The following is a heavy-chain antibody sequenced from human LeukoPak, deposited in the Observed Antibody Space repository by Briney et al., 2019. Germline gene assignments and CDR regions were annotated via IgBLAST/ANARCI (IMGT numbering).Heavy chain of an antibody. CDR3: ARGSAISYDFWSGYFPELYNWFDP. CDR1: GFTFSSYS. J-gene: IGHJ5*02. D-gene: IGHD3-3*01. Sequence: PGGSLRLSCAASGFTFSSYSMSWVRQAPGKGLEWVSSISSSSSYIYYADSVKGRFTISRDNAKNSLYLQMNSLRAEDTAVYYCARGSAISYDFWSGYFPELYNWFDPWGQGTLVTVSS. V-gene: IGHV3-21*01. CDR2: ISSSSSYI.